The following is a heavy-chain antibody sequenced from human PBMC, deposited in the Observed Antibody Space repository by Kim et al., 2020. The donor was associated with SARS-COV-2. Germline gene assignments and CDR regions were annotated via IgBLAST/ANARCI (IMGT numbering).Heavy chain of an antibody. V-gene: IGHV5-10-1*01. CDR2: IDPSDSYT. CDR3: ASTVAGTQGYYYYYYGMDV. Sequence: GESLKISCKGSGYSFTSYWISWVRQMPGKGLEWMGRIDPSDSYTNYSPSFQGHVTISADKSISTAYLQWSSRKASDTAMYYCASTVAGTQGYYYYYYGMDVWGQGTTVTVSS. CDR1: GYSFTSYW. D-gene: IGHD6-19*01. J-gene: IGHJ6*02.